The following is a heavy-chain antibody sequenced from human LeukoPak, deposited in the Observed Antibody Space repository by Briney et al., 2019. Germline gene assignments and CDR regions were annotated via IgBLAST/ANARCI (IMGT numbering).Heavy chain of an antibody. D-gene: IGHD4-23*01. V-gene: IGHV3-53*01. CDR3: TTSPAVAS. J-gene: IGHJ5*02. CDR2: IYSGGTT. Sequence: GGSLRLSCAASGFTVSNNYMTWVRQAPGKGLEWVSVIYSGGTTFYTDSAKGRFTISRDSSKNTLYLQMYNLKAEDTAVYYCTTSPAVASWGQGTLVTVSS. CDR1: GFTVSNNY.